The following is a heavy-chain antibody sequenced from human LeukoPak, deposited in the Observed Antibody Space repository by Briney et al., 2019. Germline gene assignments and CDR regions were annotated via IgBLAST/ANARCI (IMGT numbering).Heavy chain of an antibody. J-gene: IGHJ4*02. CDR3: ARHSPLWGY. V-gene: IGHV3-66*04. CDR2: IYSGGNT. CDR1: GFTVSSNF. D-gene: IGHD7-27*01. Sequence: PGGSLRLSCAASGFTVSSNFMTWVRQAPGKGLEWVSLIYSGGNTYYADSVRGRFTISRDDSKNTLYLQMNSLRAEDTAVYYCARHSPLWGYWGQGTLVTVSS.